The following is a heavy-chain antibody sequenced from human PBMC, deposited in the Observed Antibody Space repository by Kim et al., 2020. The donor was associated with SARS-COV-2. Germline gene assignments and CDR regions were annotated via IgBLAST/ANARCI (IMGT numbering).Heavy chain of an antibody. CDR3: ARGGAGIAAAGKDDY. D-gene: IGHD6-13*01. V-gene: IGHV1-18*04. CDR2: ISAYNGNT. CDR1: GYSFTSYG. Sequence: ASVKVSCKASGYSFTSYGISWVRQAPGQGLEWMGWISAYNGNTNYAQKLQGRVTMTTDTSTSTAYMELRSLRSDDTAVYYCARGGAGIAAAGKDDYWGQGTLVTVSS. J-gene: IGHJ4*02.